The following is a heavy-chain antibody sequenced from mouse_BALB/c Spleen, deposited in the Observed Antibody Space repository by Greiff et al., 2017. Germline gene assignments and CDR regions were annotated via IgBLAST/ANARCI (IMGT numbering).Heavy chain of an antibody. Sequence: EVQGVESGGGLVQPGGSLKLSCAASGFTFSSYGMSWVRQTPDKRLELVATINSNGGSTYYPDSVKGRFTISRDNAKNTLYLQMSSLKSEDTAMYYCARPGGAWFAYWGQGTTLTVSS. J-gene: IGHJ2*01. V-gene: IGHV5-6-3*01. CDR2: INSNGGST. CDR1: GFTFSSYG. CDR3: ARPGGAWFAY. D-gene: IGHD2-2*01.